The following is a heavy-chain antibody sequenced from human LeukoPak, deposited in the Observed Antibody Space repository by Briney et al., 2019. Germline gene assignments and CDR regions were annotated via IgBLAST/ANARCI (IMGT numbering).Heavy chain of an antibody. CDR3: ARQGLYYYDSSGPDAFDI. Sequence: PSETLSLTCAVSGYSISSGYYWGWIRQPPGKGLEWIGSTHHSGSTYYNPSLKSRVTISVDTSKNQFSLKLSSVTAADTAVYYCARQGLYYYDSSGPDAFDIWGQGTMVTVSS. CDR2: THHSGST. V-gene: IGHV4-38-2*01. J-gene: IGHJ3*02. CDR1: GYSISSGYY. D-gene: IGHD3-22*01.